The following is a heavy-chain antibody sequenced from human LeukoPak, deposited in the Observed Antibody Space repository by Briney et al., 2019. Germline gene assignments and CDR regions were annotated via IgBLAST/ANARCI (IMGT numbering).Heavy chain of an antibody. CDR3: AKDRGGVDY. D-gene: IGHD3-16*01. V-gene: IGHV3-43*01. CDR2: ISWDGGST. CDR1: GFTFDDYS. J-gene: IGHJ4*02. Sequence: GGSLRLSCAASGFTFDDYSMHWVRQGPGKGLEWVSVISWDGGSTYYADSVKGRFAISRDNSKNSLYLQMNSLRSEDSALYYCAKDRGGVDYWGQGTMVTVSS.